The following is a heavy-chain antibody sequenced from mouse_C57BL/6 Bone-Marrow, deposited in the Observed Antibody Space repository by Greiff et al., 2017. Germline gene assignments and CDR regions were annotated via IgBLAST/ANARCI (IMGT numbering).Heavy chain of an antibody. V-gene: IGHV1-42*01. Sequence: EVKLQESGPELVKPGASVKISCKASGYSFTGYYMNWVKQSPEKSLEWIGEINPSTGGTTYNQKFKAKATLTVDKSSSTAYMQLKSLTSEDSAVYYCARSGTAQATSWFAYWGQGTLVTVSA. CDR3: ARSGTAQATSWFAY. CDR2: INPSTGGT. D-gene: IGHD3-2*02. J-gene: IGHJ3*01. CDR1: GYSFTGYY.